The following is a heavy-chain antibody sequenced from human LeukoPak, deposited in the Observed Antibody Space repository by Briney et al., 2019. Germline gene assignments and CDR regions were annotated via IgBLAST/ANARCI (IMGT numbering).Heavy chain of an antibody. V-gene: IGHV4-59*08. J-gene: IGHJ5*02. CDR2: IYYSGST. CDR3: ARHRPYCTNGVCSPRDWFDP. Sequence: SETLSLTCTVSGGSISSYYWSWIRQPPGKGLEWIGYIYYSGSTNYNPSLKSRVTISVDTSKNQFSLKLSSVTAADTAVYYCARHRPYCTNGVCSPRDWFDPWGQGTLVTVSS. D-gene: IGHD2-8*01. CDR1: GGSISSYY.